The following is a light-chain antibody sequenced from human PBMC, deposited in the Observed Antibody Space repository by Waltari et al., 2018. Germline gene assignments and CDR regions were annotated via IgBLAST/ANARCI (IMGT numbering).Light chain of an antibody. V-gene: IGLV2-11*01. CDR2: EVT. J-gene: IGLJ1*01. CDR3: CSYAGRDYV. CDR1: STDVGDYDY. Sequence: QSALTQPRSVSGSPGQSVTISCTGISTDVGDYDYVAWYQQLPGKAPKLMIYEVTNRPPGGPDRFSGSKSGSTASLTISGLQTEDEADYYCCSYAGRDYVFATGTKVTVL.